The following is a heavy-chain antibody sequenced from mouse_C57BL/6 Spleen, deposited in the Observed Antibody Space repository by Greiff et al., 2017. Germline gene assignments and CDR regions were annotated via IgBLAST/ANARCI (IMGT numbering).Heavy chain of an antibody. V-gene: IGHV2-5*01. Sequence: VQLQQSGPGLVQPSQSLSITCPVSGFSLTSYGVHWVRQSPGKGLEWLGVIWRGGSTDYNAAFMSRLSITKDNSKSQVFFKMNSLQADDTAIYYCAKKKGGNYDYAMDYWGQGTSVTVSS. D-gene: IGHD2-1*01. J-gene: IGHJ4*01. CDR2: IWRGGST. CDR3: AKKKGGNYDYAMDY. CDR1: GFSLTSYG.